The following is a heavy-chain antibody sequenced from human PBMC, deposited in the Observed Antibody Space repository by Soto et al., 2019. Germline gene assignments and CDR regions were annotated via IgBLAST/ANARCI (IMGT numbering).Heavy chain of an antibody. CDR3: TREIVVVVAATRKYYYYYYGMDV. V-gene: IGHV3-49*03. D-gene: IGHD2-15*01. CDR2: IRSKAYGGTT. J-gene: IGHJ6*02. Sequence: GGSLRLSCTASGFTFGDYAMSWFRQAPGKGLEWVGFIRSKAYGGTTEYAASVKGRFTISRDDSKSIAYLQMNSLKTEDTAVYYCTREIVVVVAATRKYYYYYYGMDVWGQGTTVTVSS. CDR1: GFTFGDYA.